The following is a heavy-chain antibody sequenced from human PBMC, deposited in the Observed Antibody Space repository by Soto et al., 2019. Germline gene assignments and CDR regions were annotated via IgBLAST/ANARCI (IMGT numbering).Heavy chain of an antibody. J-gene: IGHJ4*02. Sequence: ASVKVSCKASGYTFTSYGISWVRQAPGQGLEWMGWISAYNGNTNYAQKLQGRVTMTTDTSTSTAYMELRSLRSDDTAVYYCARRKRSYYDSNGLDYWGQGTLVTVSS. CDR3: ARRKRSYYDSNGLDY. V-gene: IGHV1-18*04. CDR2: ISAYNGNT. CDR1: GYTFTSYG. D-gene: IGHD3-22*01.